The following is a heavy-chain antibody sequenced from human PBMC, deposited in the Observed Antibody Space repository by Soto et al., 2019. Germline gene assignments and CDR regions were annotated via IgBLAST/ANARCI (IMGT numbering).Heavy chain of an antibody. CDR1: GFSFTNHW. V-gene: IGHV5-51*01. CDR2: VYPGDSDT. J-gene: IGHJ4*02. CDR3: ASLRVGDSSGWYYDY. Sequence: GESLKISCKGSGFSFTNHWIAWVRQMPGKGLEWMAMVYPGDSDTRYDPSFRGQVTISADKSINIAYLQWSSLKASDTAMYYCASLRVGDSSGWYYDYWGQGSLVTVSS. D-gene: IGHD6-19*01.